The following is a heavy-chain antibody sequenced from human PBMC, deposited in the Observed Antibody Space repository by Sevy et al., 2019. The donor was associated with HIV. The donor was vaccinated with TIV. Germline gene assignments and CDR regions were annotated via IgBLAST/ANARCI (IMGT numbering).Heavy chain of an antibody. CDR1: GFTFSSYA. CDR3: ARVGVSYCTDDCYHRFDY. Sequence: GGSLGLSCSASGFTFSSYALLWVRQAPGKGLEWVSLISYDGRNKYYSDSVKGRFAISRDESKTTLFLQMESLRTEDTAIYYCARVGVSYCTDDCYHRFDYWGRGTLVTVSS. D-gene: IGHD2-21*02. J-gene: IGHJ4*02. V-gene: IGHV3-30*09. CDR2: ISYDGRNK.